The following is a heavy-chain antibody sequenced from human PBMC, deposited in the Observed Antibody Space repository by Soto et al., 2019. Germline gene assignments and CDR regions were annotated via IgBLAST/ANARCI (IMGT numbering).Heavy chain of an antibody. V-gene: IGHV3-23*01. D-gene: IGHD2-15*01. CDR3: AKRAGYCSGGSCQYYYYMDV. J-gene: IGHJ6*03. CDR2: ISGSGGST. Sequence: EVQLLESGGGLVQPGGSLRLSCAASGFTFSSYAMSWVRQAPGKGLEWVSAISGSGGSTYYADSVKGRFTISRDNSKNPLYLQMNSLRAEDTAVYYCAKRAGYCSGGSCQYYYYMDVWGKGTTVTVSS. CDR1: GFTFSSYA.